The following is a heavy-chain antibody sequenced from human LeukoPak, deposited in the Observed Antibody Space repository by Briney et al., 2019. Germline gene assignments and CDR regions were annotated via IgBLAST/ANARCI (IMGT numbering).Heavy chain of an antibody. CDR1: GGTFSSYA. D-gene: IGHD5-18*01. CDR3: ARDLSQRYSYGTAYFDY. V-gene: IGHV1-69*06. CDR2: IIPIFGTA. Sequence: VASVKVPCKASGGTFSSYAISWVRQAPGQGLEWMGGIIPIFGTANYAQKFQGRVTITADKSTSTAYMELSSLRSEDTAAYYCARDLSQRYSYGTAYFDYWGQGTLVTVSS. J-gene: IGHJ4*02.